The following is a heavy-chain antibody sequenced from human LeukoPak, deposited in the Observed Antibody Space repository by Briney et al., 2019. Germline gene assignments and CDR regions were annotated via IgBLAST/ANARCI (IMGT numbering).Heavy chain of an antibody. CDR1: GFTFSSYA. J-gene: IGHJ6*03. Sequence: GRSLRLSCAASGFTFSSYAMHWVRQAPGKGLEWVAVISYDGSNKYYADSVKGRFTISRDNAKNSLYLQMNSLRAEDTAVYYCATRKCSISACRASSHHCMDFWGKGTTVIVSS. CDR3: ATRKCSISACRASSHHCMDF. V-gene: IGHV3-30-3*01. CDR2: ISYDGSNK. D-gene: IGHD3-10*01.